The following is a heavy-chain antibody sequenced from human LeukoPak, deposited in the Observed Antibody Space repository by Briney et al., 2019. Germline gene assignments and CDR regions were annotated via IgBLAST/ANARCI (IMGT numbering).Heavy chain of an antibody. Sequence: GGSLRLSCAASGFTFSSYSMNWVRQAPGKGLEWVSSISSSSSYIYYADSVKGRFTISRDNAKNSLYLQMNSLRAEDTAVYYCARDENYYDSSGYYPVFDYWGQGTLVPVSS. CDR1: GFTFSSYS. J-gene: IGHJ4*02. CDR2: ISSSSSYI. CDR3: ARDENYYDSSGYYPVFDY. D-gene: IGHD3-22*01. V-gene: IGHV3-21*01.